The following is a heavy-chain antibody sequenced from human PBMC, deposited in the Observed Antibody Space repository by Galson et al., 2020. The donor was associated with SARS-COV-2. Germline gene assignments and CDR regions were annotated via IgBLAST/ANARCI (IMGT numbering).Heavy chain of an antibody. J-gene: IGHJ3*02. CDR2: ISPYNGKT. V-gene: IGHV1-18*04. CDR3: ARAQTYYDILTGYYPLDAFDI. CDR1: GYTFTSYG. Sequence: ASVKVSCKASGYTFTSYGISWVRQAPGQGPEWMGWISPYNGKTNYAQKVQGRVTMTTDTSTTTAYMELRSLRFDDTAVYYCARAQTYYDILTGYYPLDAFDIWGQGTMVTVSS. D-gene: IGHD3-9*01.